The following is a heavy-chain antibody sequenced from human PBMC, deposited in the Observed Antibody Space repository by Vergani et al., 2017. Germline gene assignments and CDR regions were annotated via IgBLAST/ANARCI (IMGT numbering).Heavy chain of an antibody. CDR1: GGSFSGYY. J-gene: IGHJ6*02. Sequence: QVQLQQWGAGLLKPSETLSLTCAVYGGSFSGYYWSWIRQPPGKGLEWIGEINHSGSTNYNPSLKSRVTISVDTSKNQFSLKLSSVTAADTAVYYCVRGPHVDTAMVGYYYYYGMDVWGQGTTVTVSS. CDR3: VRGPHVDTAMVGYYYYYGMDV. CDR2: INHSGST. V-gene: IGHV4-34*01. D-gene: IGHD5-18*01.